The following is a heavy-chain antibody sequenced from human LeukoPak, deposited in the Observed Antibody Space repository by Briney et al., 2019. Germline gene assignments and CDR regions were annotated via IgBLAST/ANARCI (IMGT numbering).Heavy chain of an antibody. CDR3: AKQDTASSWFDP. Sequence: QAGRSLTLSCAASAFTFSSYSMNWGRQAPGKGLEWVLAIRGSGGSTYYADSVKGRFTNSRNNSKNTLYLQMNSLRAEDTAVYYCAKQDTASSWFDPWGQGTLVTVSS. CDR1: AFTFSSYS. V-gene: IGHV3-23*01. J-gene: IGHJ5*02. D-gene: IGHD5-18*01. CDR2: IRGSGGST.